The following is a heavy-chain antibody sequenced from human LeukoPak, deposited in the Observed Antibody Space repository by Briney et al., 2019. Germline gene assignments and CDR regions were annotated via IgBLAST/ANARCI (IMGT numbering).Heavy chain of an antibody. CDR1: GYTFTSYG. Sequence: ASVKVSCKASGYTFTSYGISWVRQAPGQGPEWMGWISAYNGNTNYAQKLQGRVTMTTDTSTSTAYMELRSLRSDDTAVYYCARALTYYYDSSGYLGYWGQGTLVTVSS. V-gene: IGHV1-18*01. CDR2: ISAYNGNT. D-gene: IGHD3-22*01. J-gene: IGHJ4*02. CDR3: ARALTYYYDSSGYLGY.